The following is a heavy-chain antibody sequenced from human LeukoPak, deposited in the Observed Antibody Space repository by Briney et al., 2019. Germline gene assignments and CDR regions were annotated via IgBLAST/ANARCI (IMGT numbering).Heavy chain of an antibody. Sequence: ASVKVSCKASGYTFTDYYMYWVRQAPGQGLEWMGWINPNSGGRNYAQRFQGRVTMTRDTSINTAYMELSRLRSDDTAVYYCASFIPVVIGGFDVFDIWGQGTMVTVSS. J-gene: IGHJ3*02. D-gene: IGHD3-22*01. CDR2: INPNSGGR. CDR3: ASFIPVVIGGFDVFDI. V-gene: IGHV1-2*02. CDR1: GYTFTDYY.